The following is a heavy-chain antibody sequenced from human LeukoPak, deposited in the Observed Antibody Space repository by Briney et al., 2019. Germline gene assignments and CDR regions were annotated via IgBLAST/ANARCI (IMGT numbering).Heavy chain of an antibody. Sequence: SETLSLTCAVYGGSFSGYYWSWIRQPPGKGLEWIGEINHSGSTNYNPSLKSRVTISVDTSKNQFSLKLSSVTAADTAVYYCARGGYDYVWGSYRSPFDYWGQGTLVTVSS. D-gene: IGHD3-16*02. V-gene: IGHV4-34*01. CDR1: GGSFSGYY. CDR3: ARGGYDYVWGSYRSPFDY. J-gene: IGHJ4*02. CDR2: INHSGST.